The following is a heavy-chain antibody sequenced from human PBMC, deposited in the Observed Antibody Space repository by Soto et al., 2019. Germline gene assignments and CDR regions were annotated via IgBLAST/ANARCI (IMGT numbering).Heavy chain of an antibody. J-gene: IGHJ5*02. CDR1: GFTFSNAW. V-gene: IGHV3-15*07. D-gene: IGHD3-22*01. CDR3: TTSITMIVGPAGP. CDR2: IKSKTDGGTT. Sequence: GGSLRLSCAASGFTFSNAWMNWVRQAPGKGLEWVGRIKSKTDGGTTDYAAPVKGRFTISRNDSKNTLHLQMNSLKTEDTAVYYCTTSITMIVGPAGPWGQGTLVTVSS.